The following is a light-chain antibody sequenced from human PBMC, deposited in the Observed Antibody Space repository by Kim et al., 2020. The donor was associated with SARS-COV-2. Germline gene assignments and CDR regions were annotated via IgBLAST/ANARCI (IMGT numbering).Light chain of an antibody. CDR2: QDK. CDR3: QAWDTTVV. V-gene: IGLV3-1*01. Sequence: SYELTQPPSVSVSPGQTASITCSGDQLGDKYVCWYQQRPGQSPVLVIYQDKNRPSGIPERFSGSDSGNTATLTISGTQAMDEADYYCQAWDTTVVFGGGT. J-gene: IGLJ2*01. CDR1: QLGDKY.